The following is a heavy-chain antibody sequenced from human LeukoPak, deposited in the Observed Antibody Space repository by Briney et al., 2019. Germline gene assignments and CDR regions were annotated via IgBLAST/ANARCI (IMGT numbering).Heavy chain of an antibody. CDR3: ARDTPSMIRGVIGKNGFDP. CDR2: ILDSGST. D-gene: IGHD3-10*01. Sequence: SETLSLTCTVSGGSISSSGYFWGWIRQSPGKGLEWIGSILDSGSTYYNPSLKSRVTISVDTSKNQFSLKLSSVTAADTAVYYCARDTPSMIRGVIGKNGFDPWGQGTLVTVSA. CDR1: GGSISSSGYF. J-gene: IGHJ5*02. V-gene: IGHV4-39*07.